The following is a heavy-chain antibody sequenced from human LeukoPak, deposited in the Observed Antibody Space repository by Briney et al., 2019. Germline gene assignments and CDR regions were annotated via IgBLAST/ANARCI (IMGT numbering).Heavy chain of an antibody. CDR1: GFTFSNAW. Sequence: GGSLRLSCAASGFTFSNAWMSWVRQAPGKGLEWVGRIKSKTDGGTTDHAAPVKGRFTISRDDSKNTLYLQMNSLKTEDTAVYYCTTDRATYYDFWSGPRWGQGTLVTVSS. V-gene: IGHV3-15*01. CDR3: TTDRATYYDFWSGPR. J-gene: IGHJ4*02. D-gene: IGHD3-3*01. CDR2: IKSKTDGGTT.